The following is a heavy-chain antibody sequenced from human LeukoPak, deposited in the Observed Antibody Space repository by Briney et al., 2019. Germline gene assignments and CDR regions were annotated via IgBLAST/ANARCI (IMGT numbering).Heavy chain of an antibody. D-gene: IGHD2-8*01. Sequence: ASVKVSCKASGYTFTSYGISWVRQAPGQGLEWMGWISTYNGNTNYAQKLQGRVTMTTDTSTSTAYMELRSLRPDDTAVYYCARDRMLNGCDYWGQGTLVTVSS. CDR1: GYTFTSYG. V-gene: IGHV1-18*01. J-gene: IGHJ4*02. CDR2: ISTYNGNT. CDR3: ARDRMLNGCDY.